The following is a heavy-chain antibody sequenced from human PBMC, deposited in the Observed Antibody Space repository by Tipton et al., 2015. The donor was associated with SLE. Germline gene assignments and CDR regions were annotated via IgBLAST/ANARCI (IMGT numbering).Heavy chain of an antibody. CDR1: GFTFSNYG. CDR3: ATTTTMTNYIDY. CDR2: IRYDGSNR. J-gene: IGHJ4*02. D-gene: IGHD4-17*01. V-gene: IGHV3-30*02. Sequence: QLVQSGGGVVQPGGSLRLSCAASGFTFSNYGMHWVRQAPGKGLEWVSFIRYDGSNRYYADSVKGRFTISRDNSKNTLYLQMNSLRGEDTAVYYCATTTTMTNYIDYWGQGTLVTVSS.